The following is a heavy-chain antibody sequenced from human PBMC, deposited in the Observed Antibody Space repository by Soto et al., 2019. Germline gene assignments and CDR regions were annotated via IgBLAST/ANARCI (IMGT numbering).Heavy chain of an antibody. V-gene: IGHV4-4*07. J-gene: IGHJ6*02. CDR3: TKGPNWNYYYNGMDV. CDR1: GDSVSNYY. Sequence: QVQLQESGRGLVKPSETLSLTCTVSGDSVSNYYWSWIRQPAGRGLEWIGRVYSSGATNYNPSLNGRVTMSVDTSRNQLSLRLSSVTAADTAIYYCTKGPNWNYYYNGMDVWGQGTAVTVSS. D-gene: IGHD1-20*01. CDR2: VYSSGAT.